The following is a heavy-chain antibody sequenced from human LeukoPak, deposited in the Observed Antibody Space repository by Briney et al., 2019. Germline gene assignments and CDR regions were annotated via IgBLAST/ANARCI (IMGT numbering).Heavy chain of an antibody. D-gene: IGHD4-23*01. CDR1: GGSISSYY. J-gene: IGHJ6*02. CDR2: IYYSGST. CDR3: ASRSGGNNFYYGMDV. V-gene: IGHV4-59*08. Sequence: PSETLSLTCTVSGGSISSYYWSWIRQPPGKGLEWIGYIYYSGSTNYNPSLKSRVTISVDTSKNQFSLKLSSLTAADTAVYYCASRSGGNNFYYGMDVWGQGTTVTVSS.